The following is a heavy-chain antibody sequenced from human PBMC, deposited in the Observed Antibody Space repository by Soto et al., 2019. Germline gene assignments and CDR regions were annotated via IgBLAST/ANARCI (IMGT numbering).Heavy chain of an antibody. CDR1: GYTFTSYA. D-gene: IGHD2-2*02. V-gene: IGHV1-3*01. Sequence: ASVKVSCKDSGYTFTSYAMHWVRQAPGQRLEWMGWINAGNGNTKYSQKFQGRVTITRDTSASTAYMELSSLISEDTALYYCARDGYCSSTSCYNGWFDPWGQGTLVTVSS. CDR2: INAGNGNT. CDR3: ARDGYCSSTSCYNGWFDP. J-gene: IGHJ5*02.